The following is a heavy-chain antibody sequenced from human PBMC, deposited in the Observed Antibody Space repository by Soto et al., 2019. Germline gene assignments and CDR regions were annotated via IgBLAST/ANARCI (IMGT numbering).Heavy chain of an antibody. J-gene: IGHJ6*02. V-gene: IGHV3-30-3*01. CDR1: GFSFKSYS. CDR2: VSYDGSNK. D-gene: IGHD5-18*01. Sequence: SLRLSCAACGFSFKSYSIHWVRQAPGKGLEGVAVVSYDGSNKFYADSVKGRFTISRDDSKNTVFLQMNSLRVEDTAVFYCARDRPGGYGYSWDDFLYYYGMDVWGQGTTVTVSS. CDR3: ARDRPGGYGYSWDDFLYYYGMDV.